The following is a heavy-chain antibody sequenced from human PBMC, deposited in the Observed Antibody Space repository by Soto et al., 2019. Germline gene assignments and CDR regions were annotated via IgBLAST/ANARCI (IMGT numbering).Heavy chain of an antibody. D-gene: IGHD5-12*01. CDR2: ISAYNGNT. CDR1: GYTFTSYG. Sequence: ASLKVSCKASGYTFTSYGISWVRQAPGQGLEWMGWISAYNGNTNYAQKLQGRVTMTTDTSTSTAYMELRSLRSDDTAVYYCARARGYDPALYYYYYMDVWGKGTTVNVSS. V-gene: IGHV1-18*01. CDR3: ARARGYDPALYYYYYMDV. J-gene: IGHJ6*03.